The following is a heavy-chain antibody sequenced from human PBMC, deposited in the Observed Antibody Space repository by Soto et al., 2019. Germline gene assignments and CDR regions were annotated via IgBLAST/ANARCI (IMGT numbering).Heavy chain of an antibody. Sequence: QVQLQESGPGLVKPSETLSLTCTVSGGSISSYYWSWIRQPPGKGLEWIGYIYYSGSTNYNPSLKSRVTISVDTSKNQFSLKLSSVTAADTAVYYCARVSVTTVTYYYYYYMDVWGKGTTVTVSS. J-gene: IGHJ6*03. D-gene: IGHD4-4*01. CDR3: ARVSVTTVTYYYYYYMDV. CDR1: GGSISSYY. V-gene: IGHV4-59*01. CDR2: IYYSGST.